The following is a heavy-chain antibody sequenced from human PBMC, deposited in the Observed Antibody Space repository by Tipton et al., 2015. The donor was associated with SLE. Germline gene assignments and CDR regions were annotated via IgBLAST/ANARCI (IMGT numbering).Heavy chain of an antibody. D-gene: IGHD6-13*01. J-gene: IGHJ3*02. Sequence: TLSLTCTVSGGSISSYYWSWIRQPPGNGLEWIGYIYYSGSTNYNPSLKSRVTISVDTSKNQFSLKLSSVTAADTAVYYCARVRGSSWLSFAFDIWGQGTMVTVSS. CDR2: IYYSGST. V-gene: IGHV4-59*01. CDR3: ARVRGSSWLSFAFDI. CDR1: GGSISSYY.